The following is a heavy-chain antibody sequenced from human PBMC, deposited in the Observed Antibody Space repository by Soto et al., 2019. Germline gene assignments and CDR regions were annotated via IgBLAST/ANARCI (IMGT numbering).Heavy chain of an antibody. CDR2: IYYSGST. Sequence: PSEIQSLTSTVFGGSVSSGSYCWSWIRQPPGKGLEWIGYIYYSGSTNYNPSLKSRVTISVDTSKNQFSLKLSSVTAADTAVYYCARDRGYYGSGSYYGNWFDPWGQGILVTVSS. V-gene: IGHV4-61*01. D-gene: IGHD3-10*01. CDR3: ARDRGYYGSGSYYGNWFDP. CDR1: GGSVSSGSYC. J-gene: IGHJ5*02.